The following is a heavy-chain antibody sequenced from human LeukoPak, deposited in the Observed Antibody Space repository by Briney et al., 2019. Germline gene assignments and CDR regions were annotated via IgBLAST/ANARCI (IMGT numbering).Heavy chain of an antibody. D-gene: IGHD4-17*01. J-gene: IGHJ4*02. CDR2: ISSSRGFI. CDR3: ARALDYGDSEGPLDS. V-gene: IGHV3-21*01. CDR1: GFTFSSYS. Sequence: GGSLRLSCAASGFTFSSYSMNWVRQAPGKGLEWVSSISSSRGFIYYTDSVKGRFTNSRDNAKNSLYLQMNSLRAEDTAVYYCARALDYGDSEGPLDSWGQGTLVTVSS.